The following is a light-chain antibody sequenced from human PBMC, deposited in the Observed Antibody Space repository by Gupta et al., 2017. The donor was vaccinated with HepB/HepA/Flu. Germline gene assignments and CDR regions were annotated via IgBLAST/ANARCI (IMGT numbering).Light chain of an antibody. J-gene: IGKJ2*02. V-gene: IGKV3-11*01. CDR1: QTIGNF. Sequence: EIVLTQSPVTLSLSPGERATLSCRASQTIGNFLGWYQQRPGQAPRLLIFDAFNVATGVPDRFSGSGSGTDFTLTISSLEPEDFAVYYCQQRVSWPSTFGQGTKLEIK. CDR3: QQRVSWPST. CDR2: DAF.